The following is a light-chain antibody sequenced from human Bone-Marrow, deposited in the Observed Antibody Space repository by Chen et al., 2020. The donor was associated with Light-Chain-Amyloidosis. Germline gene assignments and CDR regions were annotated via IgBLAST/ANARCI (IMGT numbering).Light chain of an antibody. CDR1: QSIYGSDNRKY. V-gene: IGKV4-1*01. CDR3: QQYFSLPIT. CDR2: CAS. J-gene: IGKJ5*01. Sequence: ILMTQSPVSLTVSLGERATINCKSSQSIYGSDNRKYLAWYQQKPGQPLKVLFYCASTRESGVPDRFSCSGSGTDFTLTISSLQAEDVAVYYCQQYFSLPITFGQGTRLEIK.